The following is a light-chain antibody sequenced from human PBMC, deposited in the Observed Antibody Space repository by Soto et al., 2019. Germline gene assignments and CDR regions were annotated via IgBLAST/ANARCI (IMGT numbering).Light chain of an antibody. V-gene: IGKV3-20*01. CDR3: QQYDGSPIT. CDR1: QSVGRRY. CDR2: SVF. Sequence: DIVLTQPPGTLALSPGEKNTLSCRACQSVGRRYLAWYQQKPGQAPILLIPSVFKRATGIPDRFSGGGSGTDFTLTISRVEPEDFALYICQQYDGSPITFGQGTRLEIK. J-gene: IGKJ5*01.